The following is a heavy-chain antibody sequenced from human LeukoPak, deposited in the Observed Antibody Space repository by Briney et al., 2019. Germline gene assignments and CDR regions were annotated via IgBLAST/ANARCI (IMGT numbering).Heavy chain of an antibody. V-gene: IGHV4-4*07. CDR1: GCSISSYY. Sequence: SETLSLTCTVSGCSISSYYWSWIRQPAGKGLEWIGRIYTSGSTNYNPSLKSRVTMSVDTSKNQFSLKLSSVTAADTAVYYCARDIERYSSPLNWFDPWGQGTLVTVSS. CDR3: ARDIERYSSPLNWFDP. J-gene: IGHJ5*02. CDR2: IYTSGST. D-gene: IGHD6-13*01.